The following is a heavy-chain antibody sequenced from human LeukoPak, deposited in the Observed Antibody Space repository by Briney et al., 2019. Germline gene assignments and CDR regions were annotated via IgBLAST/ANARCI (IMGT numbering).Heavy chain of an antibody. D-gene: IGHD1-26*01. CDR2: TYYRSKWYN. Sequence: SQTLSLTCAISGDSVSRNSVAWNWIRQSPSRGLEWLGRTYYRSKWYNDYAVSVRSRISINPDTSKNQFSLQLNSVTPEDTAVYYCSGGATYDYWGQGTLVTVSS. CDR3: SGGATYDY. V-gene: IGHV6-1*01. J-gene: IGHJ4*02. CDR1: GDSVSRNSVA.